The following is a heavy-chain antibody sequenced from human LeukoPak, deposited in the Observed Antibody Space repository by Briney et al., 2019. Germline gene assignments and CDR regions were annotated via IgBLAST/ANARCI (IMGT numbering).Heavy chain of an antibody. V-gene: IGHV4-59*01. D-gene: IGHD6-13*01. CDR2: IYSSGST. J-gene: IGHJ4*02. CDR3: ARSPGYSSSWHFDY. CDR1: GGSIRSYY. Sequence: KPSETLSLTCTVSGGSIRSYYWSWIRQPPGKGLEWIGYIYSSGSTNYIPSLKSRVTIAVDTSKNQFSLKLSSVTAADTAVYYCARSPGYSSSWHFDYWGQGTLVTVSS.